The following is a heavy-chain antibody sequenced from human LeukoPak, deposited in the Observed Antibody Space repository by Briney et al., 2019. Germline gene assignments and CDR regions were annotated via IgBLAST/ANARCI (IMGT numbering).Heavy chain of an antibody. CDR3: AKEIWPTVTTPGHTHFDY. Sequence: PGGSLRLSCAASGFKFDDYGMHWVRQAPGRGLEWVAFIRYDGRNKYYADSVKGRFTISRDNSKNTLCLQMNSLRAEDTAVYYCAKEIWPTVTTPGHTHFDYWGQGTLDTVSS. V-gene: IGHV3-30*02. CDR2: IRYDGRNK. D-gene: IGHD4-17*01. CDR1: GFKFDDYG. J-gene: IGHJ4*02.